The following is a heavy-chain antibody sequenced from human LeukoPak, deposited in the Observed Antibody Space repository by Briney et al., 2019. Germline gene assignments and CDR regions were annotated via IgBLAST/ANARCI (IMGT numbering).Heavy chain of an antibody. D-gene: IGHD6-13*01. CDR2: ISSSSYI. Sequence: GGSLRLSCAASGFTFSSYSMNWVRQAPGKGLEWVSSISSSSYIYYADSVKGRFTISRDNAKNSLYLQMNSLRAEDTAVYYCASAYSSSGGGAFDIWGQGTMVTVSS. CDR3: ASAYSSSGGGAFDI. J-gene: IGHJ3*02. V-gene: IGHV3-21*01. CDR1: GFTFSSYS.